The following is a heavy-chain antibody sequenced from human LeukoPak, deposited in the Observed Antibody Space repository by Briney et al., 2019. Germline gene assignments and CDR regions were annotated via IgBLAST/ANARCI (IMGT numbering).Heavy chain of an antibody. CDR3: AKYIAPNEGSALQH. Sequence: PGRSLRLSCAGSGFTFSTYGMHWVRQAPGKGLEWVAIISYDGSDKYYADSVKGRFTISRDNSKNTLYLQMNSLRAEDTAVYYCAKYIAPNEGSALQHWGQGTLVTVSS. CDR1: GFTFSTYG. V-gene: IGHV3-30*18. J-gene: IGHJ1*01. D-gene: IGHD1-1*01. CDR2: ISYDGSDK.